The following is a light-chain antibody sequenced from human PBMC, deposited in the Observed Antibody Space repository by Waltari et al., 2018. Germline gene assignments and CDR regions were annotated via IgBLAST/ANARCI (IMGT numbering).Light chain of an antibody. CDR3: QQYVISPYT. V-gene: IGKV3-20*01. CDR1: QSVRSSY. J-gene: IGKJ2*01. Sequence: EIVLTQSPGTLSLFPGERAILSCRASQSVRSSYLAWYQQKPGQAPRLLIYGASSRATGIPDRFSGSGSGTDFTLTISRLEPEDFAVYYCQQYVISPYTFGQGTKLEIK. CDR2: GAS.